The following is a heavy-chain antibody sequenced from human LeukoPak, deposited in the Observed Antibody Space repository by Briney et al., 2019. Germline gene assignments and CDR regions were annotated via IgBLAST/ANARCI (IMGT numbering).Heavy chain of an antibody. CDR3: ASGRGYSSAAFDY. D-gene: IGHD6-19*01. CDR2: IIPIFGTA. J-gene: IGHJ4*02. V-gene: IGHV1-69*06. CDR1: GGTFSSYA. Sequence: SVKVSCKASGGTFSSYAISWVRQAPGQGLEWMGRIIPIFGTANYAQKFQGRVTITADKSTSTAYMELSSLRSEDTAVYYCASGRGYSSAAFDYWGQGTLVTVSS.